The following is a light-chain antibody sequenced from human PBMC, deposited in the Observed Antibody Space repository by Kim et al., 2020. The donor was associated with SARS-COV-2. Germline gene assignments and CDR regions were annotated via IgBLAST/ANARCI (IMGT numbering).Light chain of an antibody. V-gene: IGLV2-14*03. CDR2: DVN. Sequence: QSTTISCTGTSSDVGGFNYVSWYQQHPGKAPKLIIYDVNKRPSGVSNRFSGSKSGNTASLTISGLQAEDEAAYYCSSYTSSSTLGVFGGGTQLTVL. CDR1: SSDVGGFNY. CDR3: SSYTSSSTLGV. J-gene: IGLJ3*02.